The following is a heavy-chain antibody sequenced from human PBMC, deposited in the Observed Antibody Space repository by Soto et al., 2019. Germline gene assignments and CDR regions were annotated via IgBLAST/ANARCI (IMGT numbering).Heavy chain of an antibody. J-gene: IGHJ6*02. V-gene: IGHV3-11*05. CDR2: ISSSSSYT. CDR3: ARDSRAYCGGDCYRQYYYYYYGLDV. CDR1: GFTFSDYY. Sequence: QVQLVESGGGLVKPGGSLRLSCAASGFTFSDYYMSWIRQAPGKGLEWVSYISSSSSYTNYADSVKGRFTISRDYAKNSLYLQMNSLRAEDTAVYYCARDSRAYCGGDCYRQYYYYYYGLDVWGHGTTVTVSS. D-gene: IGHD2-21*02.